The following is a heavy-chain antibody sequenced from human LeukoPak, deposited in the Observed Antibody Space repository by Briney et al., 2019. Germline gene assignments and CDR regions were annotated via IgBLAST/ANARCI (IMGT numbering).Heavy chain of an antibody. V-gene: IGHV3-30*03. CDR3: ARYGRSLDY. Sequence: PGGSLRLSCAASGFTFSNYNMNWVRQAPGKGLEWVAVISYDGRNQYYADSVKGRFTVSRDNSKSTLFLQMNSLRGEDTAVYNCARYGRSLDYWGQGTLVTVSS. CDR2: ISYDGRNQ. J-gene: IGHJ4*02. CDR1: GFTFSNYN. D-gene: IGHD1-26*01.